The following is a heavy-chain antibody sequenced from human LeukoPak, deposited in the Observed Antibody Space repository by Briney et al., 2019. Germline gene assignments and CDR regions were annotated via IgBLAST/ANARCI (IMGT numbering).Heavy chain of an antibody. CDR2: INHSGST. V-gene: IGHV4-34*01. Sequence: PSETLSLTSAVYGGSLSGYYWSWIRQPPGKGLEWIGEINHSGSTNYNPSLKSRVTISVDTSKNQFSLKLSSVTAADTAVYYCARVRYWGQGTLVTVSS. J-gene: IGHJ4*02. CDR3: ARVRY. CDR1: GGSLSGYY.